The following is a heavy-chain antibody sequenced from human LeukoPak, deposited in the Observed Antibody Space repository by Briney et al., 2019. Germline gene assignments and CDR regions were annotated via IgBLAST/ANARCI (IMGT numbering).Heavy chain of an antibody. CDR3: ARVPLQLSAMDV. J-gene: IGHJ6*03. CDR2: IYYSGST. CDR1: GGSISSYC. Sequence: PSETLSLTCTVSGGSISSYCWSWIRQPPGKGLEWIGYIYYSGSTNYNPSLKSRVTISVDTSKNQFSLKLSSVTAADTAVYYCARVPLQLSAMDVWGKGTTVTVSS. V-gene: IGHV4-59*01. D-gene: IGHD5-18*01.